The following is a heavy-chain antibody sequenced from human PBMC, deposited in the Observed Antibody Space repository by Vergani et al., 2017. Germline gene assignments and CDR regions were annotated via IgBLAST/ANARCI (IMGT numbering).Heavy chain of an antibody. J-gene: IGHJ3*01. V-gene: IGHV4-61*02. D-gene: IGHD4-23*01. Sequence: QVQLQESGPGLVKPSQTLSLTCTVSGASINNDFYYWHWIRQPAGKGLEWIRRIYVSGITDYNSSLQSRVPMSVDTSKNQFSLTLTSVTAADTAVYYCAXDNKQLRPSAFDLWGQGTMVTVSS. CDR3: AXDNKQLRPSAFDL. CDR1: GASINNDFYY. CDR2: IYVSGIT.